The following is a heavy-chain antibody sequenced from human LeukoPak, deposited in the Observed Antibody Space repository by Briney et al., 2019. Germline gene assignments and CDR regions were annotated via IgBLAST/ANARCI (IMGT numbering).Heavy chain of an antibody. D-gene: IGHD2-2*01. CDR3: AISRPHCSSTSCPLDY. Sequence: GESLKISCKGSGYSFTSYWIGWVRQMPGKGLEWMGIIYPGDSDTRYSPSFQGQVTISADKSISTAYLQWSSLKASDTAVYYCAISRPHCSSTSCPLDYWGQGTLVTVSS. CDR1: GYSFTSYW. V-gene: IGHV5-51*01. CDR2: IYPGDSDT. J-gene: IGHJ4*02.